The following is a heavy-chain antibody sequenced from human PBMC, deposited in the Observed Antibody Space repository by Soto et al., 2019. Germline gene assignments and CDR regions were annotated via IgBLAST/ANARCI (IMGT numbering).Heavy chain of an antibody. CDR1: GYIFSRYG. Sequence: QVQLVQSGPEVRKPGASVKVSCKASGYIFSRYGISWVRQAPGQGLEWMAWISGYNGNTKFGERVQGRVNVTTDTYTSTAYMELRSLRSDDTAVYYCAREAAAERNYYGLDVWGQGTTVIVSS. CDR3: AREAAAERNYYGLDV. D-gene: IGHD6-13*01. J-gene: IGHJ6*02. CDR2: ISGYNGNT. V-gene: IGHV1-18*04.